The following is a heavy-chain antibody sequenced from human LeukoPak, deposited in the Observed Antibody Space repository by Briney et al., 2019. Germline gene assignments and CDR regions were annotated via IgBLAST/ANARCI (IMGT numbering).Heavy chain of an antibody. D-gene: IGHD3-16*01. V-gene: IGHV3-30*18. J-gene: IGHJ4*02. Sequence: GGSLRLSCAASGFTFSSYGMHWVRQAPGKGLEWVAVISYDGSNKYHADSVKGRFTISRDNSKNTLYLQMNSLRAEDTAVYYCAKGFGGMITFGGVPGYWGQGTLVTVSS. CDR2: ISYDGSNK. CDR3: AKGFGGMITFGGVPGY. CDR1: GFTFSSYG.